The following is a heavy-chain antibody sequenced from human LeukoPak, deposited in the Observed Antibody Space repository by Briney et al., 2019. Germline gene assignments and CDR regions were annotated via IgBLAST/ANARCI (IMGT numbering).Heavy chain of an antibody. CDR1: GFTFSSYE. CDR2: ISSSGSTI. J-gene: IGHJ4*02. Sequence: GGSLRLSCAASGFTFSSYEMNWVRQAPGKGLEWVSYISSSGSTIYYADSVKGRFTISRDNAKNSLYLQMNSLRAEDTAIYYCAKWGRKGPHYDRTGYTFDNWGQGTLVTVSS. D-gene: IGHD3-22*01. V-gene: IGHV3-48*03. CDR3: AKWGRKGPHYDRTGYTFDN.